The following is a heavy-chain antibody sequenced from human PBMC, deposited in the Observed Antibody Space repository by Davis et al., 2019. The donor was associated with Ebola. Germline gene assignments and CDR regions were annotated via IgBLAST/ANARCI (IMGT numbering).Heavy chain of an antibody. Sequence: GESLKISCKGSGYSFTSYWISWVRQMPGKDLEWMGRIDPSDSYTNYSPSFQGHVTIPADKSISTAYLQWRSLRASDTAIYYCARQESLYGWSDYWGQGTLVTVSS. CDR2: IDPSDSYT. V-gene: IGHV5-10-1*01. J-gene: IGHJ4*02. D-gene: IGHD2-8*01. CDR1: GYSFTSYW. CDR3: ARQESLYGWSDY.